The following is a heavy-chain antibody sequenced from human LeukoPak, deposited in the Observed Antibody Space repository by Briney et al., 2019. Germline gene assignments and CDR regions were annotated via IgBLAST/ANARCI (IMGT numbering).Heavy chain of an antibody. J-gene: IGHJ6*03. CDR3: ARGYCSSTSCYDYYYYMDV. CDR2: IIPIFGTA. Sequence: SVKVSCKASGGTFSSYAISWVRQAPGQGLEWMGRIIPIFGTANYAQKFQRRVTITTDESTSTAYMELSSLRSEDTAVYYCARGYCSSTSCYDYYYYMDVWGKGTTVTVSS. V-gene: IGHV1-69*05. D-gene: IGHD2-2*01. CDR1: GGTFSSYA.